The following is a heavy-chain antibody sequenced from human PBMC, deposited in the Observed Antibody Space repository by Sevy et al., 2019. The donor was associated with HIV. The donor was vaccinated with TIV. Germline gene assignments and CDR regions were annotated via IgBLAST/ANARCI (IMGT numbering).Heavy chain of an antibody. V-gene: IGHV4-59*08. CDR2: VYYTGGT. CDR3: ARRNDFDI. J-gene: IGHJ3*02. Sequence: SETLSLTCTVSGGSINSDHWNWIRQPPGKGLEWFGYVYYTGGTNYNPSLKNRVTISLDRTKNQFSLKQTSVTASERAVYYCARRNDFDIWGQGTMVTVSS. CDR1: GGSINSDH.